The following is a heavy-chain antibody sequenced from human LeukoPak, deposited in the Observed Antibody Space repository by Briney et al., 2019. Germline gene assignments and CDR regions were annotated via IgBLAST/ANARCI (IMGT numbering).Heavy chain of an antibody. D-gene: IGHD3-9*01. CDR3: ARDQQRSKLRYFDWLAGVDY. Sequence: GGSLRLSCAASGFTFSSYAMHWVRQAPGKGLEWVAVISYDGSNKYYADSVKGRFTISRDNSKNTLYLQMNSLRAEDTAVYYCARDQQRSKLRYFDWLAGVDYWGQGTLVTVSS. J-gene: IGHJ4*02. CDR1: GFTFSSYA. V-gene: IGHV3-30*04. CDR2: ISYDGSNK.